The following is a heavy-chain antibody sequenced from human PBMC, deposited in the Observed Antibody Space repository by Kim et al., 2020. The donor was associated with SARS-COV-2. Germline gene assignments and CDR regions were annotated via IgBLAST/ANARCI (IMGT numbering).Heavy chain of an antibody. CDR1: GFTFSSYA. J-gene: IGHJ6*02. CDR3: ACVVRDYYYYSMDV. V-gene: IGHV3-23*01. CDR2: ISGSGGST. Sequence: GGSLRLSCAASGFTFSSYAMSWVRQAPGKGLEWVSAISGSGGSTYYADSVKGRFTISRDNSKNTLYLQMNSLRAEDTAVYYCACVVRDYYYYSMDVCGQGATVTFSS. D-gene: IGHD3-10*01.